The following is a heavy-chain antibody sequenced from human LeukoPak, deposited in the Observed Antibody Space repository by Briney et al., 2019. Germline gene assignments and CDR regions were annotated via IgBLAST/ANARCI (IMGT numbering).Heavy chain of an antibody. J-gene: IGHJ4*02. Sequence: SETLSLTCTVSGYSISSGYYWGWIRQPPGKGLEWIGSVYYTGSTDYNSSLKSRVTISVDTSKNQFSLRLSSVTAADTAVYYCARDLYRYCSGGSCRQFDYWGQGTLVTVSS. D-gene: IGHD2-15*01. CDR2: VYYTGST. CDR1: GYSISSGYY. CDR3: ARDLYRYCSGGSCRQFDY. V-gene: IGHV4-38-2*02.